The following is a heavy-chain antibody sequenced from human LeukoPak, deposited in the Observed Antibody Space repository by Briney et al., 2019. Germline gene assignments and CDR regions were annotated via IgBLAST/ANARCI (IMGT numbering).Heavy chain of an antibody. V-gene: IGHV4-30-4*07. J-gene: IGHJ3*02. Sequence: SETLSLTCAVSGGSISSGGYSWSWIRQPPGKGLEWIGYIYYSGSTYYNPSLKSRVTISVDTSKNQFSLKLSSVTAADTAVYYCARGDDDAFDIWGQGTMVTVSS. CDR3: ARGDDDAFDI. CDR1: GGSISSGGYS. CDR2: IYYSGST.